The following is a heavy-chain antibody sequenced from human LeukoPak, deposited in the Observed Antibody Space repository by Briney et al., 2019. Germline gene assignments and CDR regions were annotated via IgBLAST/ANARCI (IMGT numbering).Heavy chain of an antibody. Sequence: SETLSLTCTVSGGSISSYYWSWTRQPPGKGLEWIGYIYYSGSTNYNPSLKSRVTISVDTSKNQFSLKLSSVTAADTAVYYCARWGQLWWFDYWGQGTLVTVSS. CDR2: IYYSGST. J-gene: IGHJ4*02. V-gene: IGHV4-59*01. CDR1: GGSISSYY. D-gene: IGHD5-18*01. CDR3: ARWGQLWWFDY.